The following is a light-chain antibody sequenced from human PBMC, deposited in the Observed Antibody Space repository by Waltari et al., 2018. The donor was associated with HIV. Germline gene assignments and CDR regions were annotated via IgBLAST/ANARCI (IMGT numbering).Light chain of an antibody. CDR1: DNHA. J-gene: IGLJ1*01. CDR3: CAYVGYGTKFV. CDR2: AVE. V-gene: IGLV2-23*02. Sequence: ARAQPPSVSGSPGPSTTLPSADLDNHAVSWYQLHPGKAPKVILYAVERRPSGISSRFSGFRAGKNAYLKISGLQAEDEADYFCCAYVGYGTKFVFGTGTRVTVL.